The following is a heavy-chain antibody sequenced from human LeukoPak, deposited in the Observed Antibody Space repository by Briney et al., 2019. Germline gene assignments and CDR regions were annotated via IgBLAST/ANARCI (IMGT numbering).Heavy chain of an antibody. V-gene: IGHV3-48*01. CDR3: ARDGPPVGAGDFDY. CDR1: GFSVSLYS. D-gene: IGHD3-10*01. CDR2: IGSSSI. J-gene: IGHJ4*02. Sequence: GGSLRLSCAASGFSVSLYSMGWVRQGPGKGLEWISYIGSSSIYADSVKGRFTISRDSAKNSLYLQMNSLRGEDTAVYYCARDGPPVGAGDFDYWGQGTPVTVSS.